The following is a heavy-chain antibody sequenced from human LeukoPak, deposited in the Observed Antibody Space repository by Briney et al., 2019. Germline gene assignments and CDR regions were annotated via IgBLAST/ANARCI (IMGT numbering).Heavy chain of an antibody. CDR1: GFTFSTNS. J-gene: IGHJ4*02. D-gene: IGHD6-19*01. Sequence: GGSLRLSCAASGFTFSTNSINWVRQAPGKGLEWVSYISSSSSTIYYADSVKGRFTISRDNAKNSLYLQMNSLRDEDTAVYYCAKDLGGWEGYFDYWGQGTLVTVSS. CDR3: AKDLGGWEGYFDY. CDR2: ISSSSSTI. V-gene: IGHV3-48*02.